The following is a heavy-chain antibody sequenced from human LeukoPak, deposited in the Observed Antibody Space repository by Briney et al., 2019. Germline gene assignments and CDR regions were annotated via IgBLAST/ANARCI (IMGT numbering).Heavy chain of an antibody. D-gene: IGHD3-22*01. CDR3: ARADFDSRAYYPPYFDY. CDR1: GFTFSSYG. J-gene: IGHJ4*02. V-gene: IGHV3-13*04. CDR2: IDSAGDT. Sequence: GGSLRLSCAASGFTFSSYGMHWVRQPTGKGLEWVSAIDSAGDTYYPGSVKGRFTISRENGKNSLSLQMNSLRAEDTAVYYCARADFDSRAYYPPYFDYWGQGTLVTVSS.